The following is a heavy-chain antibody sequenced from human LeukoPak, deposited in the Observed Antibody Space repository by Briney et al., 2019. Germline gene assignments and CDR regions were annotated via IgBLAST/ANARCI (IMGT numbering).Heavy chain of an antibody. D-gene: IGHD3-10*01. V-gene: IGHV3-23*01. Sequence: PGGSLRLSCAASGFTFSSYWMSWVRQAPGKGLEWVSAISGSGDSTYYADSVKGRFTISRDSSKNTLYLQMNSLRAEDTAVYYCAKDQLAHYYGSGSYYGYWGQGTLVTVSS. CDR3: AKDQLAHYYGSGSYYGY. CDR1: GFTFSSYW. J-gene: IGHJ4*02. CDR2: ISGSGDST.